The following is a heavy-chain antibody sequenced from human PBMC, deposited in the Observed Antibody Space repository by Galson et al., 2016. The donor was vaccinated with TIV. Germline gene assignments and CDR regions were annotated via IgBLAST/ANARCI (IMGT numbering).Heavy chain of an antibody. J-gene: IGHJ4*02. CDR2: ISYDGSNK. D-gene: IGHD4-17*01. Sequence: SLRLSCAASGFTFSIYAMHWVRQAPGKGLEWVGLISYDGSNKWYADSVKGRFTISRDSSKNTLYLQMNSLRVEDTAVYYCAKVGARGYGDYPYYLAYWGQGTLVTVSS. V-gene: IGHV3-30*18. CDR1: GFTFSIYA. CDR3: AKVGARGYGDYPYYLAY.